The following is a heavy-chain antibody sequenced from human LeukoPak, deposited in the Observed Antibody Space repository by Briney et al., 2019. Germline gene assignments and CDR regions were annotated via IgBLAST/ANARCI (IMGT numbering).Heavy chain of an antibody. Sequence: SETLSLTCAVSGSSISSGYYWGWIRQPPGKGLEWIGSIYHSGSTYYNPSLKSRVTISVDTSKNRFSLKLSSATAADTAVYYCARVLWFGAYNFDYWGQGTLVTVSS. CDR2: IYHSGST. D-gene: IGHD3-10*01. V-gene: IGHV4-38-2*01. CDR1: GSSISSGYY. J-gene: IGHJ4*02. CDR3: ARVLWFGAYNFDY.